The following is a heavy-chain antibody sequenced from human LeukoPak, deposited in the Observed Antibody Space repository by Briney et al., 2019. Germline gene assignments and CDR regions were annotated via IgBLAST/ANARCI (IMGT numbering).Heavy chain of an antibody. Sequence: QPGGSLRLSCAASGFTFSSCGMHWVRQAPGKGLEWVAFIRYDGSNKYYADSVKGRFTISRDNSKNTLYLQMNSLRAEDTAVYYCAKDLSVYCSSTSCYTSGVDYWGQGTLVTVSS. J-gene: IGHJ4*02. D-gene: IGHD2-2*02. CDR3: AKDLSVYCSSTSCYTSGVDY. V-gene: IGHV3-30*02. CDR1: GFTFSSCG. CDR2: IRYDGSNK.